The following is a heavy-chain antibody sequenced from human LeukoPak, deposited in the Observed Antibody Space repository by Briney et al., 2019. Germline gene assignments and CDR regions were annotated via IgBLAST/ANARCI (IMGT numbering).Heavy chain of an antibody. D-gene: IGHD6-13*01. V-gene: IGHV3-43*02. CDR3: AKDPPGIVADPYFFDY. CDR1: GFTFDDYA. Sequence: GGSLRLSCATSGFTFDDYAMHWVRQAPGKSLEGVALITGDGGKTYYVDSVKGRFTISRDNSKNTLSLQMNSLRAEDTAVYYCAKDPPGIVADPYFFDYWGQGTLVTVSS. CDR2: ITGDGGKT. J-gene: IGHJ4*02.